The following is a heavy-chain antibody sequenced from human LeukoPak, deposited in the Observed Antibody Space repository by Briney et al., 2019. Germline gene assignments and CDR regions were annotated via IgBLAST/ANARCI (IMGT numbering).Heavy chain of an antibody. D-gene: IGHD2-2*01. CDR3: ARGYCSSTSCSVYYYYGMDV. CDR2: TYYRSKWYN. J-gene: IGHJ6*02. CDR1: GDSVSSNSAA. V-gene: IGHV6-1*01. Sequence: SQTLSLTCAISGDSVSSNSAAWNWIRQSPSRGLEWLGRTYYRSKWYNDYAVSVKSRITINPDTSKNQFSPQLNSVTPEDTAVYYCARGYCSSTSCSVYYYYGMDVWGQGTTVTVSS.